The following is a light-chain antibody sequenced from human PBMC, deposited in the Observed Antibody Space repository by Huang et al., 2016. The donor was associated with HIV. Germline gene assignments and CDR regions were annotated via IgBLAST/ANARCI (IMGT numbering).Light chain of an antibody. CDR3: QQYGSSPPT. V-gene: IGKV3-20*01. CDR1: QSVSSSY. J-gene: IGKJ2*01. Sequence: EIVLTQSPGTLSLSPGERATLSCRASQSVSSSYLAWYQQKPGQAPRLLIYGAASRATGIPDRFSGSGSGTDCTLTFSRLEPEDFAVFYCQQYGSSPPTFGQGTKLEIK. CDR2: GAA.